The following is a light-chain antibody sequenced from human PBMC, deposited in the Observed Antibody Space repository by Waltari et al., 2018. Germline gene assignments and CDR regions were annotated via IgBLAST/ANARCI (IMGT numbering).Light chain of an antibody. CDR1: QSVNSN. J-gene: IGKJ1*01. CDR2: GAS. CDR3: QQYNKWLWT. Sequence: EIVMTQSLATLSVSPGDRATLSCRARQSVNSNLAWYQQKPGQAPRLLIYGASTRATGIPARFGGSGSGTEFTLTISSLQVDDVAIYYCQQYNKWLWTFGQGTKVEI. V-gene: IGKV3-15*01.